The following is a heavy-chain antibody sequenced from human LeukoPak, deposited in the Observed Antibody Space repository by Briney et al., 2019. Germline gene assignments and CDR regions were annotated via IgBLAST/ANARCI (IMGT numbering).Heavy chain of an antibody. CDR3: AKNNYYDSSGYKPNDAFDI. CDR2: IRYDGSNK. J-gene: IGHJ3*02. CDR1: GFTFSSYG. D-gene: IGHD3-22*01. V-gene: IGHV3-30*02. Sequence: PGGSLRLSCAASGFTFSSYGMHWVRQAPGKGLEWVAFIRYDGSNKYYADSVKGRFTISRDNSKNTLYLQMNSLRAEDTAVYYCAKNNYYDSSGYKPNDAFDIWGQGTMVTASS.